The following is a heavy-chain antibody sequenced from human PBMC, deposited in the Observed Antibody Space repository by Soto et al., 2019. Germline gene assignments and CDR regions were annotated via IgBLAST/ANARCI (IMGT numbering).Heavy chain of an antibody. CDR3: ARAYSYGSGRYDY. CDR2: IYYSGTT. J-gene: IGHJ4*02. Sequence: SETLSLTCTVAGDAIRSGDYYWSWIRQPPGKGLEWIGYIYYSGTTYYNPSLRSRVIISVDTSKNQFSLKLSSVTAADTAVYYCARAYSYGSGRYDYWGQGNLVT. V-gene: IGHV4-30-4*02. CDR1: GDAIRSGDYY. D-gene: IGHD3-10*01.